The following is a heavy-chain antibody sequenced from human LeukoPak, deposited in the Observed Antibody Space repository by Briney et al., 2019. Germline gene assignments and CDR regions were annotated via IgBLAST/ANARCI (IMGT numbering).Heavy chain of an antibody. Sequence: ASVKVSCKASGGTFSSYGMSWVRQAPGKGLGWVSAISGSGGSTYYADSVKGRFTISRDNSKTTLYLQMNSLRAEDTAVYYCAKYKHGSSGYYHFDYWGQGTLVTVSS. CDR2: ISGSGGST. CDR3: AKYKHGSSGYYHFDY. CDR1: GGTFSSYG. D-gene: IGHD3-22*01. J-gene: IGHJ4*02. V-gene: IGHV3-23*01.